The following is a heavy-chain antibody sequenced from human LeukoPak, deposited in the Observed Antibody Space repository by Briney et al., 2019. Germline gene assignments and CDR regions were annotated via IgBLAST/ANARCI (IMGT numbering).Heavy chain of an antibody. CDR2: IKNDGSDT. D-gene: IGHD5-24*01. Sequence: GGSLRLSCAASGFTFSTYWMHWVRQAPGKGLVWVSGIKNDGSDTTYADSVKGRFTISRDNAKNTLYLQMNSLRAEDMAVFYCARGDGYGMDNWGQGTRVTVSS. J-gene: IGHJ4*02. V-gene: IGHV3-74*01. CDR3: ARGDGYGMDN. CDR1: GFTFSTYW.